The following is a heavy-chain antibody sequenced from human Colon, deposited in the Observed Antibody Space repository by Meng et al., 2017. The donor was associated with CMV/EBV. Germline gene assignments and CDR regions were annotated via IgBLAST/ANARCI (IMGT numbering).Heavy chain of an antibody. Sequence: GGSLRLSCVASGFTLSSYWMNWVRQAPGKGLEWVANIKQDGSEKNYADSVKGRFTISRDNAQNSLYLQMTSLRVEDTSIYYCMTPTGSSDYWGQRTLVTVSS. J-gene: IGHJ4*02. CDR2: IKQDGSEK. V-gene: IGHV3-7*01. D-gene: IGHD6-6*01. CDR3: MTPTGSSDY. CDR1: GFTLSSYW.